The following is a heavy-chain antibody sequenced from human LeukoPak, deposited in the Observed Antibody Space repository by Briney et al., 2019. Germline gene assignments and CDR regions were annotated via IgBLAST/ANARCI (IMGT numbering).Heavy chain of an antibody. V-gene: IGHV3-15*01. J-gene: IGHJ4*02. D-gene: IGHD3-10*01. CDR2: IKSKTDGGTT. Sequence: GGSLRLSCAASGFTFSNAWTSWVRQAPGKGLEWVGRIKSKTDGGTTDYAAPVKGRFTISRDDSKNTLCLQMNSLKTEDTAVYYCTTDDVSGLLWFGEKDFDYWGQGTLVTVSS. CDR3: TTDDVSGLLWFGEKDFDY. CDR1: GFTFSNAW.